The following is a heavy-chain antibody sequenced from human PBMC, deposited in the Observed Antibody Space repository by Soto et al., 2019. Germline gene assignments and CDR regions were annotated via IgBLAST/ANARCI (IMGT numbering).Heavy chain of an antibody. J-gene: IGHJ6*02. CDR3: AKVLRITMVRGVIYYYYGMDV. CDR1: GFTFSSYG. V-gene: IGHV3-30*18. CDR2: ISYDGSNK. Sequence: GESLKISCAASGFTFSSYGMHWVRQAPGKGLEWVAVISYDGSNKYYADSVKGRFTISRDNSKNTLYLQMNSLRAEDTAVYYCAKVLRITMVRGVIYYYYGMDVWGQGTTVTVSS. D-gene: IGHD3-10*01.